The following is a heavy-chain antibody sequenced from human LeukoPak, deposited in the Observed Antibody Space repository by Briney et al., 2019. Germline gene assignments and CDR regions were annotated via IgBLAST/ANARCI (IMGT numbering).Heavy chain of an antibody. V-gene: IGHV4-59*08. CDR3: ARQGRPTYYYYGMDV. Sequence: SETLSLTCTVSGGSISSYYWSWIRQHPGKGLEWIGYIYYSGSTYYNPSLKSRVTISVDTSKNQFSLKLSSVTAADTAVYYCARQGRPTYYYYGMDVWGQGTTVTVSS. J-gene: IGHJ6*02. CDR2: IYYSGST. CDR1: GGSISSYY.